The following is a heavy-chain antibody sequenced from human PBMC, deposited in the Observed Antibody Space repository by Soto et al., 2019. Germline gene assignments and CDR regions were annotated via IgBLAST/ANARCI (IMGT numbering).Heavy chain of an antibody. Sequence: PGESLKISCKGSGCSFTSYWIGWVRQMPGKGLEWMGIIYPGDSDTRYSPSFQGQVTISADKSISTAYLQWSSLKASDTAMYYCARRPARTSYTPSHYGMDVWGQGTTVTVSS. J-gene: IGHJ6*02. CDR1: GCSFTSYW. V-gene: IGHV5-51*01. D-gene: IGHD2-2*01. CDR2: IYPGDSDT. CDR3: ARRPARTSYTPSHYGMDV.